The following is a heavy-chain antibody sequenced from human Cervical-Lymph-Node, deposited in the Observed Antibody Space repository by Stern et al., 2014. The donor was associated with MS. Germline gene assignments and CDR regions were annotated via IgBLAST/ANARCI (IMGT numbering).Heavy chain of an antibody. Sequence: QLQLQESGPGLVKPSQTLSLTCTVSGGSISSGGYYWSLIRQHPGKGLEWIGHIYYSGSIYYNPSLKSRGSISVDTSKNHISLKLSSVTAADTAVYYCARGLMWYFDIWGRGTLVTVSS. CDR3: ARGLMWYFDI. V-gene: IGHV4-31*03. D-gene: IGHD3-16*01. CDR1: GGSISSGGYY. J-gene: IGHJ2*01. CDR2: IYYSGSI.